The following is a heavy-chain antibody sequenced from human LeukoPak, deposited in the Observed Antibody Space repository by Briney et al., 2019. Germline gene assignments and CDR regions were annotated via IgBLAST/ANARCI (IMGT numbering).Heavy chain of an antibody. CDR2: INPDSGDS. CDR1: GYTFTGYY. Sequence: ASVKVSCKASGYTFTGYYIHWVRQAPGQGLEWMAWINPDSGDSHSAPKFQGRVTMTRDTSISTASMEASWLSSDDTAVYYCATGVATAFTYWGQGTLVTVSS. D-gene: IGHD5-12*01. V-gene: IGHV1-2*02. CDR3: ATGVATAFTY. J-gene: IGHJ4*02.